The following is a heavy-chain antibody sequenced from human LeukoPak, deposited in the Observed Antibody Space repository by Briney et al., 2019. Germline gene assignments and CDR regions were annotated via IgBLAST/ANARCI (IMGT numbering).Heavy chain of an antibody. CDR2: TYYSGST. Sequence: SETLSLTCTVSGGSISSRSYYWGWIRQPPGKGLEWIGNTYYSGSTSYNPSLKSRVATSVDTSKNQFSLRLSSVTAADTAVYYCARVRSTSWFDSWGQGTLVTVSS. D-gene: IGHD1-26*01. J-gene: IGHJ5*01. CDR3: ARVRSTSWFDS. V-gene: IGHV4-39*07. CDR1: GGSISSRSYY.